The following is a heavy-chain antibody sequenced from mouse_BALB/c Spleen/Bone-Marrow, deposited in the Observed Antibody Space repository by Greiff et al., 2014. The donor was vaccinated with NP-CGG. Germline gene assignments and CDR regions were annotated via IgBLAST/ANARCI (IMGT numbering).Heavy chain of an antibody. CDR1: GYAFTNYN. J-gene: IGHJ4*01. V-gene: IGHV1S135*01. Sequence: EVQRVESGPELVKPGASVKVSCKASGYAFTNYNMYWVRQSHGKSLEWIGYIDPYNGSTSYNQNFEGKATLTVDKSSSTAYMHLNSLTSEDSAVFYCARDYGNPYYAMDYWGQGTSVTVSS. CDR2: IDPYNGST. CDR3: ARDYGNPYYAMDY. D-gene: IGHD2-1*01.